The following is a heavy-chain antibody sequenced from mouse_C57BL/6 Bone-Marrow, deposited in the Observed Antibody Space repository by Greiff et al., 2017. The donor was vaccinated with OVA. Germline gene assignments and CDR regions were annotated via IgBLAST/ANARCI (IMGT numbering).Heavy chain of an antibody. Sequence: EVQRVESGGDLVKPGGSLKLSCAASGFTFSSYGMSWVRQTPDKRLEWVANISSGGSYTYCTDSVQGRFTISRDNAKNTLYLQMSSLKSEDTAMYYCARHNPYYFDYWGQGTTLTVSS. CDR3: ARHNPYYFDY. V-gene: IGHV5-6*01. CDR1: GFTFSSYG. J-gene: IGHJ2*01. CDR2: ISSGGSYT.